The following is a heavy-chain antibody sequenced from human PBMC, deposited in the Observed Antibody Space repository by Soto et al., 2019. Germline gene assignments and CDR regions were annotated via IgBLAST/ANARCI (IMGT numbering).Heavy chain of an antibody. V-gene: IGHV3-23*01. CDR2: ISGSGGST. D-gene: IGHD3-3*01. CDR1: GFTFSSYA. J-gene: IGHJ4*02. Sequence: PGGSLRLSCAASGFTFSSYAMSWVRQAPGKGLEWVSAISGSGGSTYYADSVKGRFTISRDNSKNTLYLQMNSLRAEDTAVYYCAKDRVMGTIFGTYYFDYWGQGTLVTVSS. CDR3: AKDRVMGTIFGTYYFDY.